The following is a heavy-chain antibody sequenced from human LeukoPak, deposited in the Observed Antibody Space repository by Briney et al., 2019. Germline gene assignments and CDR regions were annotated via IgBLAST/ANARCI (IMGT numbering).Heavy chain of an antibody. J-gene: IGHJ4*02. CDR1: GFTFSSYG. Sequence: GGSLRLFCAASGFTFSSYGMHWVRQAPGKGLEWVAVISYDGSNKYYADSVKGRFTISRDNSKNTLYLQMNSLRAEDTAVYYCANVGEYYFDYWGQGTLVTVSS. V-gene: IGHV3-30*18. CDR3: ANVGEYYFDY. CDR2: ISYDGSNK. D-gene: IGHD3-10*01.